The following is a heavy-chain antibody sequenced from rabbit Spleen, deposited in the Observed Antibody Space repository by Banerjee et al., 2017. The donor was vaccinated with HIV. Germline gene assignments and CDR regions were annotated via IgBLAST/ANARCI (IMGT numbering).Heavy chain of an antibody. CDR2: IRGNNDFT. D-gene: IGHD1-1*01. CDR3: AREDVTTTSGYTSFNL. J-gene: IGHJ4*01. Sequence: QEQLVESGGGLVQPEGSLTLTCTASGFSFSSSYYMCWVRQPPGKGLEWIGCIRGNNDFTWCASWAKGRFTISKSTSLNTVTLQMTSLTAADTATYFCAREDVTTTSGYTSFNLWGQGTLVTVS. CDR1: GFSFSSSYY. V-gene: IGHV1S43*01.